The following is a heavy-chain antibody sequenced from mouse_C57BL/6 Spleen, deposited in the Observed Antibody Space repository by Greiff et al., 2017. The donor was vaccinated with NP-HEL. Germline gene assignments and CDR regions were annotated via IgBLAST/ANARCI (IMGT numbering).Heavy chain of an antibody. CDR1: GYSFTGYY. Sequence: EVQLKESGPELVKPGASVKISCKASGYSFTGYYMNWVKQSPEKSLEWIGEINPSTGGTTYNQKFKAKATLTVDKSSSTAYMQLKSLTSEDSAVYYCAREAMDYWGQGTSVTVSS. CDR3: AREAMDY. CDR2: INPSTGGT. V-gene: IGHV1-42*01. J-gene: IGHJ4*01.